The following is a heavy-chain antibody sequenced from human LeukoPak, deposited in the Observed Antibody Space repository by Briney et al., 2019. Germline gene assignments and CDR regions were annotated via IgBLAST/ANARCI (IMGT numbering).Heavy chain of an antibody. CDR3: ARGKGALSLFDY. CDR2: IKVDGSES. D-gene: IGHD1-26*01. V-gene: IGHV3-7*03. J-gene: IGHJ4*02. Sequence: GGSLRLSCAASGFTFSSYWMTWVRQAPGKGLEWVANIKVDGSESYYADSVMGRFMISRDNAKNSLYLQMNSLRAEDTAVYYCARGKGALSLFDYWGQGTLVTVSS. CDR1: GFTFSSYW.